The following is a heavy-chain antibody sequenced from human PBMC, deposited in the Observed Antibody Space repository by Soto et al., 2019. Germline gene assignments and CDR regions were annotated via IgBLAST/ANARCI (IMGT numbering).Heavy chain of an antibody. J-gene: IGHJ5*02. D-gene: IGHD2-21*01. V-gene: IGHV3-21*01. CDR1: GFTFNTYD. CDR3: VRSGTARLLRHSWFDT. Sequence: EVQLVESGGGMVKPGGSLRLSCAASGFTFNTYDMNWARQAPGKGLEWVSSITPSSAYLYYADSLKGRITISRDNAKNSLFLQMNSLRAEDTAVYYCVRSGTARLLRHSWFDTWGQGTLVTVSS. CDR2: ITPSSAYL.